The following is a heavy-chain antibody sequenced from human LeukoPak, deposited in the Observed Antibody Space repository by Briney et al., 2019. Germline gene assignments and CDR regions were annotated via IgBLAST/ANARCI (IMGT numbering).Heavy chain of an antibody. CDR3: ARPIMGYSYGVNWFDP. J-gene: IGHJ5*02. V-gene: IGHV1-69*13. CDR2: IIPIFGTA. Sequence: GASVKVSCKASGGTFSSYAISWVRQAPGQGLEWMGGIIPIFGTANYAQKFQGRVTITADESTSTAYMELSSLRSEDTAVYYCARPIMGYSYGVNWFDPWGQGTLVTVSS. CDR1: GGTFSSYA. D-gene: IGHD5-18*01.